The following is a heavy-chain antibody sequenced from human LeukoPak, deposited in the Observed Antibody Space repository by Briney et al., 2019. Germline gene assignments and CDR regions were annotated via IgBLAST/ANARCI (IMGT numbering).Heavy chain of an antibody. CDR1: GYSFTSYW. V-gene: IGHV5-51*01. CDR3: ARRPRGSDTDYYFDY. J-gene: IGHJ4*02. D-gene: IGHD2-15*01. Sequence: GESLKISCKGSGYSFTSYWIGWVRQMPGKGLEWMGIIYPGDSDTRYNPSFQGQVTISADKSISTAYLQWSSLKASDTAMYYCARRPRGSDTDYYFDYWGQGTLVTVSS. CDR2: IYPGDSDT.